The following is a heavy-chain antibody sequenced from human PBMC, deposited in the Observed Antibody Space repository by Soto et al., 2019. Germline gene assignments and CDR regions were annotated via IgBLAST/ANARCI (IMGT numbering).Heavy chain of an antibody. CDR3: ARQFITMVRGYYYYGMDV. J-gene: IGHJ6*02. CDR1: GGSISSSSYY. D-gene: IGHD3-10*01. Sequence: SETLSLTCTVSGGSISSSSYYWGWIRQPPGKGLEWIGSIYYSGSTYYNPSLKSRVTISVDTSKNQFSLKLSSVTAADTAVYYCARQFITMVRGYYYYGMDVWGQGTTVT. V-gene: IGHV4-39*01. CDR2: IYYSGST.